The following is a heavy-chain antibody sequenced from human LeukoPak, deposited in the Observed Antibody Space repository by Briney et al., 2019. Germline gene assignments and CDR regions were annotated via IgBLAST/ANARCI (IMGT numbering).Heavy chain of an antibody. J-gene: IGHJ4*02. D-gene: IGHD3-10*01. CDR2: ISGSGART. CDR1: GFTFSSYG. V-gene: IGHV3-23*01. CDR3: AKGGFGFGELKFDY. Sequence: GGSLRLSCAASGFTFSSYGMHWVRQAPGKGLEWVSGISGSGARTYYADSVKGRFTISRDNSKNRMYLQMNSLRAEDTAVYHCAKGGFGFGELKFDYWGQGTLVTVSS.